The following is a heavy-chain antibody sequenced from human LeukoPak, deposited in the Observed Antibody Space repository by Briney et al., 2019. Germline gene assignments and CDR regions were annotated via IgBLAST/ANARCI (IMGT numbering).Heavy chain of an antibody. Sequence: SETLSLTCTVSGGSISSGGYYWSWIRQHPGKGLEWIGYIYYSGSTYYNPSLKSRVTISVDTSKNQFSLKLSSVTAADTAVYYCARNSIAVAGYFDYWGQGTLVTVSS. CDR2: IYYSGST. CDR3: ARNSIAVAGYFDY. CDR1: GGSISSGGYY. V-gene: IGHV4-31*03. J-gene: IGHJ4*02. D-gene: IGHD6-19*01.